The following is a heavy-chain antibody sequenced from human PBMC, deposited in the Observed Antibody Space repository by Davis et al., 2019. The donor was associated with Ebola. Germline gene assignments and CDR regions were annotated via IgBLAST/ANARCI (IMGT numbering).Heavy chain of an antibody. D-gene: IGHD1-26*01. CDR2: INPNDGRT. CDR3: ARGHTYGRWDDWFDP. V-gene: IGHV1-46*01. CDR1: GYTFTNYY. Sequence: ASVKVSCKASGYTFTNYYIHWVRQAPGQGLEWMGMINPNDGRTIYAQKFQGRVTVTRDTSTTTVYMDLSSLRSDDTAVYYCARGHTYGRWDDWFDPWGQGTLVTVSS. J-gene: IGHJ5*02.